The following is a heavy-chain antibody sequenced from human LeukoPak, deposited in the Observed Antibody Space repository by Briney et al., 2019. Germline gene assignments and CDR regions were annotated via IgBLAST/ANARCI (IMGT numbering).Heavy chain of an antibody. CDR2: FSGSGGST. CDR3: AKDLGIAAPIGAFDI. J-gene: IGHJ3*02. V-gene: IGHV3-23*01. Sequence: GGSLRLSCAGSGFTFSSDAMSWVRQAPGKGLEGVSVFSGSGGSTYYADSVKGRFTISRDNSKNTLYLQMNSLRAEDTAVYYCAKDLGIAAPIGAFDIWGQGTMVTVSS. D-gene: IGHD6-13*01. CDR1: GFTFSSDA.